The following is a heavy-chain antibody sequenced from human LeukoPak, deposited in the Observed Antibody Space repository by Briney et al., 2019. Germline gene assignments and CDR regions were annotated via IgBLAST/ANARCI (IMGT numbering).Heavy chain of an antibody. Sequence: GGSLRLSCAASGFTFSSYEMNWVRQAPGKGLEWVSYISSGGSTIYYADSVKGRFTISRDNAKNSLYLQMNSLRAEDTAVYYCARDPYYYDSSGYYHDAFDIWGQGTMVTVSS. D-gene: IGHD3-22*01. CDR1: GFTFSSYE. CDR3: ARDPYYYDSSGYYHDAFDI. CDR2: ISSGGSTI. J-gene: IGHJ3*02. V-gene: IGHV3-48*03.